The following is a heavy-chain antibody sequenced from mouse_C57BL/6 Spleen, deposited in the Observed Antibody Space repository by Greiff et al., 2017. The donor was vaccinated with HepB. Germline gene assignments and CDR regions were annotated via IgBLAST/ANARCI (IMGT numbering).Heavy chain of an antibody. CDR1: GYTFTSYW. D-gene: IGHD2-5*01. V-gene: IGHV1-61*01. CDR3: ARRGDPYYSNDAWFAY. J-gene: IGHJ3*01. CDR2: IYPSDSET. Sequence: QVQLQQPGAELVRPGSSVKLSCKASGYTFTSYWMDWVKQRPGQGLEWIGNIYPSDSETHYNQKFKDKATLTVDKSSSTAYMQLSSLTSEDSAVYNCARRGDPYYSNDAWFAYWGQGTLVTVSA.